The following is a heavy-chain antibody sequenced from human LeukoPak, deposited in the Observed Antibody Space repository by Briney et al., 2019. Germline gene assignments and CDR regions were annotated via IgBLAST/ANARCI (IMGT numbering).Heavy chain of an antibody. CDR3: AKHPPNIVVVVAATLSY. CDR2: ISRGGSPI. Sequence: GGSLRLSYAVSGFTFSSYEMNWVRQAPGKGLEWAASISRGGSPIYYADSVKGRFTTSRDNAKKSLFLQMNSLRAEDTAVYYCAKHPPNIVVVVAATLSYWGQGTVVTVSS. J-gene: IGHJ4*02. D-gene: IGHD2-15*01. CDR1: GFTFSSYE. V-gene: IGHV3-48*03.